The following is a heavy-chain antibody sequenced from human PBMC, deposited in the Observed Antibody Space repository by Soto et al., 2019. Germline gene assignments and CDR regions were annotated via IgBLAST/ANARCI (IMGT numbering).Heavy chain of an antibody. J-gene: IGHJ4*02. CDR2: ISGSGGST. CDR1: GFTFSSYA. CDR3: AKSRLERRLDFDY. V-gene: IGHV3-23*01. Sequence: EVQLLESGGGLVQPGGSLRLSCAASGFTFSSYAMSWVRQAPGKGLEWVSAISGSGGSTYYADSVKGRFTISRDNSKNTLYLQMNSRRAADTAVYYCAKSRLERRLDFDYWGQGPLVTVSS. D-gene: IGHD1-1*01.